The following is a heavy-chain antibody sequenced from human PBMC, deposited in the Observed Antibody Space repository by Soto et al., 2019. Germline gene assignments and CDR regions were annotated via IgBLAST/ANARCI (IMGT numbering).Heavy chain of an antibody. CDR3: AKDKRLSIAARPYYYYGMDV. J-gene: IGHJ6*02. Sequence: LRLSCAASGFTFSSYGMHWVRQAPGKGLEWVAVISYDGSNKYYADSVKGRFTISRDNSKNTLYLQMNSLRAEDTAVYYCAKDKRLSIAARPYYYYGMDVWGQGTTVTVSS. D-gene: IGHD6-6*01. V-gene: IGHV3-30*18. CDR2: ISYDGSNK. CDR1: GFTFSSYG.